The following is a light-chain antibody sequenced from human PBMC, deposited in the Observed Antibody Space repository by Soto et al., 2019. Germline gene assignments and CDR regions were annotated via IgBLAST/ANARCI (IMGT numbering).Light chain of an antibody. CDR3: QQSYTTPLT. CDR2: FAS. J-gene: IGKJ4*01. Sequence: IQMTQSPTSLSASVGDRVTITCRASQSVSNYLNWYQQKVGKAPQLLIYFASTLQKGVPSRFGGSGSGTDFTLTISSLQPEDFATYFCQQSYTTPLTFGGGTKVDIK. CDR1: QSVSNY. V-gene: IGKV1-39*01.